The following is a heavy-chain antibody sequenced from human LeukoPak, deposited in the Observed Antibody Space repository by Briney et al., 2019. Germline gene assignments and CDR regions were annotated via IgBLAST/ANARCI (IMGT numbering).Heavy chain of an antibody. V-gene: IGHV1-3*01. CDR2: INAGNGNT. CDR3: ARVSYDFWSGSSAPYGMDV. D-gene: IGHD3-3*01. Sequence: ASVKVSCKASGYTFTSYAMHWVRQAPGQRLEWMGWINAGNGNTKYSQKFRGRVTITRDTSASTAYMELSSLRSEDTAVYYCARVSYDFWSGSSAPYGMDVWGQGTTVTVSS. J-gene: IGHJ6*02. CDR1: GYTFTSYA.